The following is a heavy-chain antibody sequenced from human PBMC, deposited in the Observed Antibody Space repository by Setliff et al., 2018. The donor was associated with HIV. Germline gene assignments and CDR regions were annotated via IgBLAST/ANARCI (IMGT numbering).Heavy chain of an antibody. CDR2: IYHRGKT. V-gene: IGHV4-4*02. D-gene: IGHD2-2*01. CDR1: GGSITSSNW. CDR3: ASYCSFTSCAGHWSDP. J-gene: IGHJ5*02. Sequence: KPSETLSLTCAISGGSITSSNWWSWVRQSPGKGLEWIGDIYHRGKTNYNPSLKSRATLSVDKSRNQFSLTLTSVTAADTAIYFCASYCSFTSCAGHWSDPWGQGALVTVSS.